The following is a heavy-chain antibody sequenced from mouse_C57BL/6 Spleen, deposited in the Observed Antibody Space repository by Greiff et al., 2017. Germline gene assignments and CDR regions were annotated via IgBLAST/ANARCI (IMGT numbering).Heavy chain of an antibody. CDR1: GYAFSSSW. D-gene: IGHD2-1*01. J-gene: IGHJ1*03. CDR2: ICPGDGDT. Sequence: QVQLQQSGPELVQPGASVKISCKASGYAFSSSWMNWVKQRPGKGLEWIGRICPGDGDTTYNGKVKGKATLTADKCSSTAYMQLSSLKDEDSAVYVCAREIYYGNYGYFDVWGTGTTVTVSS. CDR3: AREIYYGNYGYFDV. V-gene: IGHV1-82*01.